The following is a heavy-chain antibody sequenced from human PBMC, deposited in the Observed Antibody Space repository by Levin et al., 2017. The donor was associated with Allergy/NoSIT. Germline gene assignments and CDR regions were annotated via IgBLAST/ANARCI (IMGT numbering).Heavy chain of an antibody. CDR1: GFIFSSYS. V-gene: IGHV3-21*01. CDR3: ARDRGFGDYDFYY. J-gene: IGHJ4*02. Sequence: GESLKISCAASGFIFSSYSMNWVRQAPGKGLEWVSSISPSSGIIHYADSVKGRFTVSRDNAKNSLYLQMNGLRTEDTAVYYCARDRGFGDYDFYYWGQGTLVTVPS. CDR2: ISPSSGII. D-gene: IGHD4-17*01.